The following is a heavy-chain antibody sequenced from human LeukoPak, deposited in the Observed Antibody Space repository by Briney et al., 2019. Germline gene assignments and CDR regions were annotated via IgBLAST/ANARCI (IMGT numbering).Heavy chain of an antibody. CDR2: IYHSGST. V-gene: IGHV4-30-2*01. CDR3: ARDLAAEGLYYFDY. J-gene: IGHJ4*01. D-gene: IGHD6-13*01. Sequence: SQTLSLTCTVSGGSISSGGYYWSWIRQPPGKGLEWIGYIYHSGSTYYNPSLKSRVTISVDRSKNQFSLKLSSVTAADTAVYFCARDLAAEGLYYFDYWGHGVLVTVSS. CDR1: GGSISSGGYY.